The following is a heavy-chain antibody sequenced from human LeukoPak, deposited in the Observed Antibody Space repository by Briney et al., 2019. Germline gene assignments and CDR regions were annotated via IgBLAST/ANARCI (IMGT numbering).Heavy chain of an antibody. Sequence: SVKVSCKASGGTFSSYAISWVRQAPGQGLEWMGRIIPILGIANYAQKFQGRVTITADKSTSTAYMELSSLRSEDTAVYYCARDEVGTPNHRGDPRFDYWGQGTLVTVSS. D-gene: IGHD1-26*01. CDR3: ARDEVGTPNHRGDPRFDY. CDR1: GGTFSSYA. J-gene: IGHJ4*02. V-gene: IGHV1-69*04. CDR2: IIPILGIA.